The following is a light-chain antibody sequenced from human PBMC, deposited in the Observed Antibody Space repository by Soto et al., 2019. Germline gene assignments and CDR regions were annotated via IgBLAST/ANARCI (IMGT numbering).Light chain of an antibody. Sequence: EIVLTQSPGTLSLSPGEGATVSCRVSQSINSKSLVWYQRKFGQAPMLLIYNTSSRATGIPDRFSGSGSGTAFTLSISKLEPEAFDVYYCQHYGGPFIFGPGTKVDFK. J-gene: IGKJ3*01. CDR2: NTS. CDR3: QHYGGPFI. V-gene: IGKV3-20*01. CDR1: QSINSKS.